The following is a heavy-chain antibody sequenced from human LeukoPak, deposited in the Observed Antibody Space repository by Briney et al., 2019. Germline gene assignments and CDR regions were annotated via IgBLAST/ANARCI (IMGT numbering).Heavy chain of an antibody. CDR3: ATFGSGSPDY. CDR1: GYTFTGYY. V-gene: IGHV1-2*02. J-gene: IGHJ4*02. Sequence: GASVKVSCKASGYTFTGYYVHWVRQAPGQGLEWLGWINPISGGTNYAQKFQGRVTMTRDTSISTAYMELSSLRSDDTAVYYCATFGSGSPDYWGQGTLVTVSS. CDR2: INPISGGT. D-gene: IGHD3-10*01.